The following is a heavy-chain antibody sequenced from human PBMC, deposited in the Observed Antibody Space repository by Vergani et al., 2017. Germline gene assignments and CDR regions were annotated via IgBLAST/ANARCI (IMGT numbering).Heavy chain of an antibody. Sequence: QVQLVESGGGVVQPGRSLRLSCAASGFTFSSYGMHWVRQAPGKGLEWVAVISYDGSNKYYADSVKGRFTISRDNSKNTLYLQMNSLRAEDTAVYYCAQLWHPTYYYYGMDVWGQGTTVTVSS. CDR2: ISYDGSNK. CDR1: GFTFSSYG. CDR3: AQLWHPTYYYYGMDV. V-gene: IGHV3-30*03. J-gene: IGHJ6*02. D-gene: IGHD5-18*01.